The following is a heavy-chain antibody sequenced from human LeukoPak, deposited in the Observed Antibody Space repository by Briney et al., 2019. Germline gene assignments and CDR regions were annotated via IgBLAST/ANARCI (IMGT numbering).Heavy chain of an antibody. CDR3: AVNYPGSWFDY. CDR1: GYTFTSYD. Sequence: ASVTVSCTASGYTFTSYDINWVRQATGQGLEWMGWMNPNSGNTGYAQKFQGRVTMTRNTSISTAYMELSSLRSEDTAVYYCAVNYPGSWFDYWGQGTLVTVSS. D-gene: IGHD5-24*01. CDR2: MNPNSGNT. V-gene: IGHV1-8*01. J-gene: IGHJ4*02.